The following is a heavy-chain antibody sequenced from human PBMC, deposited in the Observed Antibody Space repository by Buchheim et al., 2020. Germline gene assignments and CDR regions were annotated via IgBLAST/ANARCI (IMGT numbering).Heavy chain of an antibody. V-gene: IGHV3-48*01. CDR1: GFTFSSYS. D-gene: IGHD2-15*01. Sequence: EVQLVESGGGLVQPGGSLRLSCAASGFTFSSYSMNWVRQAPGKGLEWVSYISSSSSTIYYADSVKGRFTISRDNAKKSLYLQMNRLRAADTAVYYCARGRLVVVAATPNWYFDLWGRGTL. CDR3: ARGRLVVVAATPNWYFDL. J-gene: IGHJ2*01. CDR2: ISSSSSTI.